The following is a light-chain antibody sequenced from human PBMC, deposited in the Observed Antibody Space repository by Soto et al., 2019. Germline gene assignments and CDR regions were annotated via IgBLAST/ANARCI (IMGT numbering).Light chain of an antibody. CDR2: EVT. Sequence: QSVLTQPASVSGSPGQSITISCTGTSSDVGSYNLVSWYQQHPGKAPKLMIYEVTKRPSGVSNRFSGSKSDNTASLTISGVQAEDEGDYYCCSYAGSATWVFGGGTKVTVL. V-gene: IGLV2-23*02. CDR3: CSYAGSATWV. J-gene: IGLJ3*02. CDR1: SSDVGSYNL.